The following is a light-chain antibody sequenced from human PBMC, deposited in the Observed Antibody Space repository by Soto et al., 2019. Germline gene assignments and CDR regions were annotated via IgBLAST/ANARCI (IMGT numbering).Light chain of an antibody. CDR3: QQSNSFPRT. J-gene: IGKJ1*01. CDR2: TAS. V-gene: IGKV1-12*01. CDR1: PGINSW. Sequence: DIQMTQSPSSASASVGDRVSITCRASPGINSWLDWYQQKPGKAPKLLVPTASTLQSGVPSRFSGSGSGTDFTLTISSLQPEDFATYDCQQSNSFPRTFGQGTKVEI.